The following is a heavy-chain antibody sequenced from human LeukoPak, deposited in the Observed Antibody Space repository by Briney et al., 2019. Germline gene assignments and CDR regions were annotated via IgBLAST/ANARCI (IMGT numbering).Heavy chain of an antibody. CDR1: GLTFSSYA. Sequence: GVSLRLSCGPSGLTFSSYAVSWVRRATGEGRECVSSISSSSSYIHYAHSVKGRFTISRDNAKSSLYLQMNSLRAEDTAVYYCARAAAGTPPLLVQHWGQGALVTVSS. CDR2: ISSSSSYI. CDR3: ARAAAGTPPLLVQH. D-gene: IGHD6-13*01. J-gene: IGHJ1*01. V-gene: IGHV3-21*01.